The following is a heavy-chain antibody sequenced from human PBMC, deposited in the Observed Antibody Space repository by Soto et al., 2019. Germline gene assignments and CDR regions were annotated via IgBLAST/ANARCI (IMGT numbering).Heavy chain of an antibody. V-gene: IGHV1-46*01. D-gene: IGHD2-2*01. CDR2: INPSGGST. J-gene: IGHJ5*02. CDR3: ARAEGYCISTSCYWFDP. CDR1: GYTFTSYY. Sequence: ASVKVSCKASGYTFTSYYMHWVRQAPGQGLEWMGIINPSGGSTSYAQKFQGRVTMTRDTSTSTVYMELSSLRSEDTAVYYCARAEGYCISTSCYWFDPWGQGTLVTVSS.